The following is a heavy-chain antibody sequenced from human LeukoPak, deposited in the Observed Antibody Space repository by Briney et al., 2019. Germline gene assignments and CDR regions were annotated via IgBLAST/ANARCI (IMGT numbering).Heavy chain of an antibody. Sequence: ASVKVSCKASGYTFTGYYMHWVRQAPGQGLEWMGWINPNSGGTNYAQKFQGRVTMTRDTSISTAYMELSRLRSDDTGVYYCARDVTDIVVVPAAIGEYRYYFDYWGQGTLVTVSS. CDR3: ARDVTDIVVVPAAIGEYRYYFDY. CDR1: GYTFTGYY. D-gene: IGHD2-2*02. CDR2: INPNSGGT. J-gene: IGHJ4*02. V-gene: IGHV1-2*02.